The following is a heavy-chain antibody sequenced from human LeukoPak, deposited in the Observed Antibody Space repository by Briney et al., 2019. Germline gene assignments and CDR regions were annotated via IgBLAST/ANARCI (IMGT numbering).Heavy chain of an antibody. CDR2: ISYDGSNK. CDR1: GFTFSSYA. CDR3: TSGFYTRAPYGMDV. J-gene: IGHJ6*02. Sequence: GRSLSLSCAASGFTFSSYAMHWVRQAPGKGLEWVAVISYDGSNKYYADSVKGRFTISRDNSKNTLYLQMNSLRAEDTAVYYCTSGFYTRAPYGMDVWGQGTTVTVSS. V-gene: IGHV3-30-3*01.